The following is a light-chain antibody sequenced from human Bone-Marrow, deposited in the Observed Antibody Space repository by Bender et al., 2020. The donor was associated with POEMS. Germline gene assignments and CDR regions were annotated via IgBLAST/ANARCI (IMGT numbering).Light chain of an antibody. CDR2: GYN. Sequence: QSALTQARSVSGSPGQSVTISCTGSSSDIGGYDYVSWYQQHPGKAPKLLIYGYNNRPSGVPDRFSGSKSGTSASLAITGLQAEDEGDYYCQSYDNSLGGWVFGGGTKLTVL. V-gene: IGLV2-11*01. J-gene: IGLJ3*02. CDR3: QSYDNSLGGWV. CDR1: SSDIGGYDY.